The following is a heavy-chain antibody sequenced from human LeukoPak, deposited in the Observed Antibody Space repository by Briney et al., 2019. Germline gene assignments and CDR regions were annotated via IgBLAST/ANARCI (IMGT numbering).Heavy chain of an antibody. CDR1: GYSISSGYY. J-gene: IGHJ4*02. CDR3: ARSFASYDDYVWGSFDY. CDR2: IYHSGST. Sequence: KPSETLSLTCTVSGYSISSGYYWGWIRQPPGKGLEWIGSIYHSGSTYYNPSLKSRVTISVDTSKNQFSLKLSSVTAADTAVYYCARSFASYDDYVWGSFDYWGQGTLVTVSS. V-gene: IGHV4-38-2*02. D-gene: IGHD3-16*01.